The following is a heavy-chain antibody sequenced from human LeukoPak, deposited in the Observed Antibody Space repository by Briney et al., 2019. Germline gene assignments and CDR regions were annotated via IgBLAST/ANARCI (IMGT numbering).Heavy chain of an antibody. CDR1: GYTFSPYA. D-gene: IGHD1-26*01. Sequence: GGPLRLSCAASGYTFSPYAMHWVRQTPGKGLGWVSVISFDGSNKYYADSVKGRFTISRDNSKNTLYLQMSSLRAEDTAVYYCARDRLGDSADGGFSHWGQGTLVTVSS. V-gene: IGHV3-30-3*01. CDR3: ARDRLGDSADGGFSH. J-gene: IGHJ4*02. CDR2: ISFDGSNK.